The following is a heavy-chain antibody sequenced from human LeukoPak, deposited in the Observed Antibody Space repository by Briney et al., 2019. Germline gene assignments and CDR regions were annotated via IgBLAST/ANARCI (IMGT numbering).Heavy chain of an antibody. J-gene: IGHJ4*02. CDR3: ARAHVDIVATIKFDS. CDR2: ISAYNGNT. V-gene: IGHV1-18*01. Sequence: ASVKVSCKASGYTFTSYGISWVRQAPGQGLEWMGWISAYNGNTNYAQKLQGRVTMTTDTSTSTAYMELNRLKSDDTAVYYCARAHVDIVATIKFDSWGQGTLVTVSS. D-gene: IGHD5-12*01. CDR1: GYTFTSYG.